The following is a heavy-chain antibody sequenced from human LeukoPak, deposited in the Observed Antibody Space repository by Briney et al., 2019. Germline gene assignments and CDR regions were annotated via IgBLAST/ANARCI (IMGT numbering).Heavy chain of an antibody. V-gene: IGHV3-15*07. Sequence: PGGSLRLSCAASGFTFSSYSMNWVRQAPGKGLEWVGRIKSKTDGGTTDYAAPVKGRFTISRDDSKNTLYLQMNSLKTEDTAVYYCTTYSYYYDSSDNWFDPWGQGTLVTVSS. CDR3: TTYSYYYDSSDNWFDP. D-gene: IGHD3-22*01. CDR2: IKSKTDGGTT. J-gene: IGHJ5*02. CDR1: GFTFSSYS.